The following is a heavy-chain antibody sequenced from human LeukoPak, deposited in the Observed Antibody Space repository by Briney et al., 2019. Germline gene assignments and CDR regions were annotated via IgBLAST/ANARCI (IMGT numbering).Heavy chain of an antibody. D-gene: IGHD3-22*01. V-gene: IGHV3-30*02. Sequence: AGGPLRLSCAASGFTFSSYGMHWVRQAPGKGLEWVAFIRYDGSNKYYADSVKGRFTISRDNSKNTLYLQMNSLRAEDTAVYYCAKLVPLTLIYYYDSRGLDYWGQGTLVTVSS. CDR2: IRYDGSNK. CDR1: GFTFSSYG. J-gene: IGHJ4*02. CDR3: AKLVPLTLIYYYDSRGLDY.